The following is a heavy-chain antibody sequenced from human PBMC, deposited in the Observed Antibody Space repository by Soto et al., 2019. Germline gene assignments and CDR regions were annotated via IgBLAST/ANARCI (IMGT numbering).Heavy chain of an antibody. CDR3: ARDGYSYGYLDY. CDR2: ISSSSSYI. J-gene: IGHJ4*02. V-gene: IGHV3-21*01. CDR1: GFTFSSYS. D-gene: IGHD5-18*01. Sequence: LRLSCAASGFTFSSYSMNWVRQAPGKGLEWVSSISSSSSYIYYADSVKGRFTISRDNAKSSLYLQMNSLRAEDTAVYYCARDGYSYGYLDYWGQGTLVTVSS.